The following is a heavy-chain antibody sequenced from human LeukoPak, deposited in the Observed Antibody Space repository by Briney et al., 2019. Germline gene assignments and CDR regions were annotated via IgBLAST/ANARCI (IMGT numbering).Heavy chain of an antibody. CDR2: IYYSGST. J-gene: IGHJ5*02. D-gene: IGHD3-3*01. CDR3: ASLFWSGLGNWFDP. CDR1: GGSISSSSYY. V-gene: IGHV4-39*07. Sequence: PSETLSLTCTVSGGSISSSSYYWGWIRQPPGKGLEWIGSIYYSGSTYYNPSLKSRVTISVDTSKNQFSLKLSSVTAADTAVYYCASLFWSGLGNWFDPWGQGTLVTVSS.